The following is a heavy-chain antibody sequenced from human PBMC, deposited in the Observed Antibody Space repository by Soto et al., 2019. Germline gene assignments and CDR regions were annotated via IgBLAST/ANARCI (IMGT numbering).Heavy chain of an antibody. V-gene: IGHV3-48*02. CDR2: ISSSSSTI. CDR3: ARGAEWLLWRPIDY. D-gene: IGHD3-3*01. J-gene: IGHJ4*02. Sequence: GGSLRLSCASSGFTCSSYSMNWVRQAPGKRLEWVSYISSSSSTIYYADSVKGRFTISRDNAKNSLYLQMNSLRDEDTAVYYCARGAEWLLWRPIDYWGQGTLVTVSS. CDR1: GFTCSSYS.